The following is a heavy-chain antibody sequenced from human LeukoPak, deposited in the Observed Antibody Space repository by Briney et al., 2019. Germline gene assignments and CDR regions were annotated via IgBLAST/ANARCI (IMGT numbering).Heavy chain of an antibody. J-gene: IGHJ4*02. Sequence: ASVKVSCKASGYTFTSYYMHWVGQAPGQGLEWRGVINPSGGSTSYAQKFQGRFTMTSDTSTSTVYMELSSLRSEDTAVYYCARQTPGYSSGLDYWGQGTLVTVAS. V-gene: IGHV1-46*01. CDR1: GYTFTSYY. CDR2: INPSGGST. CDR3: ARQTPGYSSGLDY. D-gene: IGHD6-19*01.